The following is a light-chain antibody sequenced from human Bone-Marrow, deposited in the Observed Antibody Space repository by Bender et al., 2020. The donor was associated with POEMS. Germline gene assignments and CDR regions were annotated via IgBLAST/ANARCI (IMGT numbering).Light chain of an antibody. V-gene: IGLV1-44*01. CDR3: VAWDASLNGWV. J-gene: IGLJ3*02. CDR1: GSNIGGYP. Sequence: QSVLTQPPSVSGTPGQRVTISCAGSGSNIGGYPVNWYQQLPGTAPRLLIYKNNQRPSWVPDRFSGSKSGTSASLAITGLQSDDEAIYFCVAWDASLNGWVFGGGTKLTVL. CDR2: KNN.